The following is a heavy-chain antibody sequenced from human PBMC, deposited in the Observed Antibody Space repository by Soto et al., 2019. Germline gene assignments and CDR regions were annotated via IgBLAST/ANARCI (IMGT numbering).Heavy chain of an antibody. Sequence: ASVKVSCKASGYTFTGYYMHWVRQAPGQGLEWMGWINPNSGGTNYAQKFQGRVTMTRDTSISTAYMELSRLRSDDTAVYYCARDFEAAAPSSWATFDYWGQGTLVTVSS. CDR1: GYTFTGYY. D-gene: IGHD6-13*01. CDR2: INPNSGGT. CDR3: ARDFEAAAPSSWATFDY. V-gene: IGHV1-2*02. J-gene: IGHJ4*02.